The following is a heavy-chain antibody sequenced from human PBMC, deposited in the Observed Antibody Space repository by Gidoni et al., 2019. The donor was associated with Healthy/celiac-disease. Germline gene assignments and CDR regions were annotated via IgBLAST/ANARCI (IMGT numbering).Heavy chain of an antibody. V-gene: IGHV1-2*04. Sequence: QVQLVQSGAEVKKPGASVKVSCKSSGYTFTGYYMHWVRQAPGQGLEWMGWINPNSGGTNYAQKFQGWVTMTRDTSISTAYMELSRLRSDDTAVYYCARHIAAAASGWFDPWGQGTLVTVSS. CDR2: INPNSGGT. J-gene: IGHJ5*02. D-gene: IGHD6-13*01. CDR3: ARHIAAAASGWFDP. CDR1: GYTFTGYY.